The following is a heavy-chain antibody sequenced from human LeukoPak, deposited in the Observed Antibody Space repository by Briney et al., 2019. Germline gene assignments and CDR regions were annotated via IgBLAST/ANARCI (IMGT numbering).Heavy chain of an antibody. CDR1: GGFISSYY. CDR3: ARERRTTVTMSNAFDI. CDR2: IYYSGST. J-gene: IGHJ3*02. D-gene: IGHD4-17*01. V-gene: IGHV4-59*01. Sequence: SETLSLTCTVSGGFISSYYWSWIRQPPGKGLEWIGYIYYSGSTNYNPSLKSRVTISVDTSKNQFSLKLSSVTAADTAVYYCARERRTTVTMSNAFDIWGQGTMVTVSS.